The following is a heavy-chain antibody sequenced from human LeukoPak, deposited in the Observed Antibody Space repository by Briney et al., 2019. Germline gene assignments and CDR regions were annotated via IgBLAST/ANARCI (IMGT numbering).Heavy chain of an antibody. CDR3: AKDRYYYGSGSYPSYLDP. V-gene: IGHV3-30*02. Sequence: PGGSLRLSCAASGFTFSSYGMHWVRQAPGKGLEWVAFIRYDGSNKYYADSVKGRFTISRDNSKNTLYLQMNSLRAEDTAVYYCAKDRYYYGSGSYPSYLDPWGQGTLVTVSS. CDR2: IRYDGSNK. D-gene: IGHD3-10*01. J-gene: IGHJ5*02. CDR1: GFTFSSYG.